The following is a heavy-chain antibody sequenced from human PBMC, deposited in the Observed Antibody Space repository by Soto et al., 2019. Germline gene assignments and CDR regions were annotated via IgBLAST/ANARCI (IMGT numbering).Heavy chain of an antibody. CDR2: ISGSGGST. D-gene: IGHD6-19*01. V-gene: IGHV3-23*01. Sequence: PGGSLRLSCAASGFTFSSYAMTWVRQAPGKGLEWVSAISGSGGSTYYADSVKGRFTISRDNSKNTLYLQMNSLRAEDTALYFCAKSGSRWFHAFDIWGQGRMVTVSS. CDR1: GFTFSSYA. J-gene: IGHJ3*02. CDR3: AKSGSRWFHAFDI.